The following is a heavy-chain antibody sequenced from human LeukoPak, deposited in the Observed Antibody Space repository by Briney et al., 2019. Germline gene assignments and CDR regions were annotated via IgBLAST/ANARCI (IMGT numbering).Heavy chain of an antibody. CDR1: GASITNDNW. Sequence: SETLSLTCAVSGASITNDNWGSWVRQTPGKGLEWIGEIYHSGSTSYNPSLKNRVTISVDKSNNRFSLRLTSVTAADTAVYYCARGCPLRFWFGESRGYFDYWGQGTLVTVSS. V-gene: IGHV4-4*02. D-gene: IGHD3-10*01. CDR2: IYHSGST. J-gene: IGHJ4*02. CDR3: ARGCPLRFWFGESRGYFDY.